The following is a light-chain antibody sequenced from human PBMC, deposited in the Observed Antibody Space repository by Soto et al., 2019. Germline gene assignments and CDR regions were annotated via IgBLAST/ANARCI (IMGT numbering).Light chain of an antibody. J-gene: IGKJ1*01. CDR2: GAS. CDR3: QLYNNWPPLWA. CDR1: QSVSTT. V-gene: IGKV3-15*01. Sequence: IGLTQSPATLSVSPGESATLSCRASQSVSTTLAWYQQKPGQAPRLLIYGASTRATGVPARFSGSGSGTEITLTISNLQSEDFALYYCQLYNNWPPLWAFGQGTKVDIK.